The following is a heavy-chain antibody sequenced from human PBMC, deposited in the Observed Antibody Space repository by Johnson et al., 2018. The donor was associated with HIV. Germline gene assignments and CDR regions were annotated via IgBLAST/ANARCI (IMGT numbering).Heavy chain of an antibody. Sequence: QVQLVESGGGLVKPGGSLRLSCAASGFNLSDYYMRWIRQTPGKGLEWVSDSSRSGSTIYYAASVKGRFTISRDNAKNSLFLQMSSLRAEDMAVYYCARRAHDAFDIWGQGTMVTVSS. J-gene: IGHJ3*02. V-gene: IGHV3-11*04. CDR1: GFNLSDYY. CDR2: SSRSGSTI. CDR3: ARRAHDAFDI.